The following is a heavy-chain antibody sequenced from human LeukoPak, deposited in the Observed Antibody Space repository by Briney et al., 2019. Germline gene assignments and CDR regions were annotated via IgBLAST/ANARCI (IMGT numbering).Heavy chain of an antibody. J-gene: IGHJ4*02. V-gene: IGHV3-48*03. Sequence: PGGSLRLSCAASGVTFSSYAMSWVRQVPGKGLEWVSYMSSTGSTIFYADSVKGRFNISRDSAKKALYLQMNSLRVEDNGVYYCARALGPIEHWGRGTLVTVSS. D-gene: IGHD3-10*01. CDR2: MSSTGSTI. CDR1: GVTFSSYA. CDR3: ARALGPIEH.